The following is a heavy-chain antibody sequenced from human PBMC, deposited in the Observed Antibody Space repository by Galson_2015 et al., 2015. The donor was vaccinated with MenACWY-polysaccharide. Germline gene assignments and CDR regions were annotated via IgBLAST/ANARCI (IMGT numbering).Heavy chain of an antibody. CDR1: GLTFSNNW. Sequence: SLRLSCAASGLTFSNNWIHWVRQAPGKGLVWVSAIRSSGANTYYADSVKGRFTISRDNSKNTLYLQMNSLRAEDTAVYYCAKDSTDFWSVAGRFDHWGQGTLVTVSS. V-gene: IGHV3-23*01. CDR2: IRSSGANT. CDR3: AKDSTDFWSVAGRFDH. D-gene: IGHD3-3*01. J-gene: IGHJ5*02.